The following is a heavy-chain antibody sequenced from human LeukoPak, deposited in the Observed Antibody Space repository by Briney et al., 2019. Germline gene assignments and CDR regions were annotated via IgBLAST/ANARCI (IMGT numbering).Heavy chain of an antibody. J-gene: IGHJ1*01. D-gene: IGHD6-19*01. Sequence: ASVTVSCKASGYTFTSYDINWVRQAAGQGLEWMGWMHPNSGNTGYGQNFQGRVTMTRNTSISTAYMELSSLRSEDTAVYYCARGGPVAATHKYFQHWGQGTLVTVSS. CDR2: MHPNSGNT. V-gene: IGHV1-8*01. CDR3: ARGGPVAATHKYFQH. CDR1: GYTFTSYD.